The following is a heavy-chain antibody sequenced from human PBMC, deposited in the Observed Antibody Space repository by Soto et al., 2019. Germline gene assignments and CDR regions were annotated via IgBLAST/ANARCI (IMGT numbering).Heavy chain of an antibody. V-gene: IGHV4-34*01. CDR2: INHSGST. CDR1: GGSFSGYY. D-gene: IGHD5-12*01. Sequence: SETLSLTCAVYGGSFSGYYWSWIRQPPGKGLEWIGEINHSGSTNYNPSLKSRVTISVDTPKNQFSLKLSSVTAADTAVYYCANRAHGYYFDYWGQGTLVTVSS. CDR3: ANRAHGYYFDY. J-gene: IGHJ4*02.